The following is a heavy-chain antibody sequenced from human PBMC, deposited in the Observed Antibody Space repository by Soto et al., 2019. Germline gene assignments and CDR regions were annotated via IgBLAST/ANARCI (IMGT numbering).Heavy chain of an antibody. D-gene: IGHD2-8*01. CDR3: HTPHGRNASDI. Sequence: PGGSLRLSCATSGFTFSNAWMAWVRQAPGKGLEWVGRIKSIADGGTTNYAAPVKGRFSISRHDSENTLYLQMNSLRVEDTGIYYCHTPHGRNASDIWGPGTVVTVSS. J-gene: IGHJ3*02. CDR2: IKSIADGGTT. V-gene: IGHV3-15*01. CDR1: GFTFSNAW.